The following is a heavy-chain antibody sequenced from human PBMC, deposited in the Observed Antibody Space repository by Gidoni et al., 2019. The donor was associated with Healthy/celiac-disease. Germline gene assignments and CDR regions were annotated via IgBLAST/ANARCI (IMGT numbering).Heavy chain of an antibody. V-gene: IGHV3-23*01. D-gene: IGHD6-19*01. CDR1: GFPFSSYA. J-gene: IGHJ4*02. Sequence: EVQLLESGGGLVQPGGSLRLSCAASGFPFSSYAMSWVRQAPGKGLDWVSAISGSGGSTYYADSVKGRFTISRDNSKNTLYLQMNSLRAEDTAVYYCVVDKSVAGAYFDYWGQGTLVTVSS. CDR3: VVDKSVAGAYFDY. CDR2: ISGSGGST.